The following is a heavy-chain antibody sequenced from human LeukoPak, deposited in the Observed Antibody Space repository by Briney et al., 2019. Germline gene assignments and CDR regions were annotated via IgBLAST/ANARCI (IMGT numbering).Heavy chain of an antibody. CDR2: ISGSGGST. CDR3: ARVSESYYYYYYMDV. J-gene: IGHJ6*03. CDR1: GFTFSSYA. Sequence: GGSLRLSCAASGFTFSSYAMGWVRQAPGKGLEWVSAISGSGGSTYYADSVKGRFTISRDNSKNTLYLQMNSLRAEDTAVYYCARVSESYYYYYYMDVWGKGTTVTVSS. V-gene: IGHV3-23*01.